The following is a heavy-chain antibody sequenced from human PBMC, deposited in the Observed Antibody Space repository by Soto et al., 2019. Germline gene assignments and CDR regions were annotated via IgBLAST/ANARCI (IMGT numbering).Heavy chain of an antibody. CDR2: INNDGDSA. J-gene: IGHJ4*02. D-gene: IGHD2-15*01. V-gene: IGHV3-74*01. Sequence: EVQLVESGGGLIQPGGSLRLSCAASGFTFSSYWMHWVRQAPGKGLVWVSRINNDGDSANYADSVKGRFTVSRDNAKNTLYLQMNSLSAEDTGVYYCASGGCSGGTCYHSIVDWGQGALVTVSS. CDR1: GFTFSSYW. CDR3: ASGGCSGGTCYHSIVD.